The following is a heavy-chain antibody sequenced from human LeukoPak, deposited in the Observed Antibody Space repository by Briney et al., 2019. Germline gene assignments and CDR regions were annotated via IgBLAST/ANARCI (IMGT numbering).Heavy chain of an antibody. D-gene: IGHD3-22*01. V-gene: IGHV4-39*07. CDR1: GGSISSSSYY. CDR3: AAGGRDYYDSSGYYHNDY. Sequence: SETLSLTCTVSGGSISSSSYYWGWIRQPPGKGLEWIGSIYHSGSTYYNPSLKSRVTISVDTSKNQFSLKLSSVTAADTAVYYCAAGGRDYYDSSGYYHNDYWGQGTLVTVSS. CDR2: IYHSGST. J-gene: IGHJ4*02.